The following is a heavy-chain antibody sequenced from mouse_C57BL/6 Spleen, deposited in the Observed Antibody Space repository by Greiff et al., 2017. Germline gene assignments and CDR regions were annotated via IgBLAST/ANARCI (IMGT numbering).Heavy chain of an antibody. Sequence: EVQLVESGGGLVKPGGSLKLSCAASGFTFSDYGMHWVRQAPEKGLEWVAYISSGSSTIYYADTVKGRFTISRDNAKNTRFLQMTSLRSEDTAMYYCARRPTGTSYFDYWGQGTTLTVSS. V-gene: IGHV5-17*01. D-gene: IGHD4-1*01. CDR1: GFTFSDYG. J-gene: IGHJ2*01. CDR3: ARRPTGTSYFDY. CDR2: ISSGSSTI.